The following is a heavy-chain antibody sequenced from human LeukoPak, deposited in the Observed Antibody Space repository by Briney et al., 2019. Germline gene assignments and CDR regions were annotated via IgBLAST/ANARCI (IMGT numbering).Heavy chain of an antibody. D-gene: IGHD3-10*01. V-gene: IGHV3-23*01. J-gene: IGHJ4*02. CDR1: GFTFSTYS. CDR3: AKLISVRGISMTCIDY. Sequence: PGGSLRLSCAASGFTFSTYSMSWVRQAPGKGLEWVSGISDNGGITYYADSVKGRFTISRDNSESTLYLQMNSLRAEDTALYYCAKLISVRGISMTCIDYWGQGTLVTVSS. CDR2: ISDNGGIT.